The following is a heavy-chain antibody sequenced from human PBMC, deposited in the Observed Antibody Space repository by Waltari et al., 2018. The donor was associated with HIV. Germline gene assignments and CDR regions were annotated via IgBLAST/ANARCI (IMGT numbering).Heavy chain of an antibody. J-gene: IGHJ4*02. D-gene: IGHD2-2*01. CDR3: ARVRVPAAIRGLGFDY. CDR2: INHSGST. CDR1: GGSFSGYY. V-gene: IGHV4-34*01. Sequence: QVQLQQWGAGLLKPSETLSLTCAVYGGSFSGYYWSWIRQPPGKGLEWIGEINHSGSTNYNPSLKSRVTISVDTSKNQFSLKLSSVTAADTAVYYCARVRVPAAIRGLGFDYWGQGTLVTVSS.